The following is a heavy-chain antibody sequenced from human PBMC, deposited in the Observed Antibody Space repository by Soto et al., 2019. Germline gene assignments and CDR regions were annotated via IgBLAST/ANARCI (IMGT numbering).Heavy chain of an antibody. CDR1: GYTFTSYG. Sequence: ASVKVSCKASGYTFTSYGISWVRQAPGQGLEWMGWISAYNGNTNYAQKLQGRVIMTTDTSTSTAYMELRSLRSDDTAVYYCARWGRGAAADYYYHYGMDVWGQGTTVTVSS. J-gene: IGHJ6*02. CDR3: ARWGRGAAADYYYHYGMDV. V-gene: IGHV1-18*01. D-gene: IGHD6-13*01. CDR2: ISAYNGNT.